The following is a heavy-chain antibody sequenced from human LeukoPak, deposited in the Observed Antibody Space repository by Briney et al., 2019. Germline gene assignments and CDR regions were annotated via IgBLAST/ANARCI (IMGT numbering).Heavy chain of an antibody. D-gene: IGHD2-15*01. J-gene: IGHJ4*02. CDR2: IRSKAYGGTT. Sequence: PGRSLRLSCTASGFTFGDYAMSWFRQAPGKGLEWVGFIRSKAYGGTTEYAASVKGRFTISRDDSKSIAYLQMNSLKTEDTAVYYCTRDGAVVVAATRFDYWGQGTLVTVSS. V-gene: IGHV3-49*03. CDR3: TRDGAVVVAATRFDY. CDR1: GFTFGDYA.